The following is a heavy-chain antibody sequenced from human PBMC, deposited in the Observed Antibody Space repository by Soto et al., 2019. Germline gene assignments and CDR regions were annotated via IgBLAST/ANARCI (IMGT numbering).Heavy chain of an antibody. J-gene: IGHJ4*02. Sequence: EVQLLESGGGLVQPGGSLRLSCAAAGFTFTTYAMSWVRQAPGKGLEWVSVISGSGGSTHYADSVKGRFTISRDNSKNTLYLQMNSLRAEDTAVYYCAKDSVFYYGSVSPHYFDYWGQGTLVTVSS. CDR2: ISGSGGST. CDR1: GFTFTTYA. V-gene: IGHV3-23*01. D-gene: IGHD3-10*01. CDR3: AKDSVFYYGSVSPHYFDY.